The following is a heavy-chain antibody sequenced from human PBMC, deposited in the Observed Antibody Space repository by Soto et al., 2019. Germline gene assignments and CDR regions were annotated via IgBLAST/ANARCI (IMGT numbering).Heavy chain of an antibody. Sequence: SGPTLVNPTQTLTLTCTFSGFSLSTSGMCVSWIRQPPGKALEWLALIDWDDDKYYSTSLKTRLTISKDTSKNQVVLTMTNMDPVDTATYYCERILGSYGNPYSFDYWGQGTLVTVSS. CDR3: ERILGSYGNPYSFDY. V-gene: IGHV2-70*01. D-gene: IGHD5-18*01. CDR2: IDWDDDK. CDR1: GFSLSTSGMC. J-gene: IGHJ4*02.